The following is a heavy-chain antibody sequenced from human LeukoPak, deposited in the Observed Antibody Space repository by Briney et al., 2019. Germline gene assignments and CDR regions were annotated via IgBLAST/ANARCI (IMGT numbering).Heavy chain of an antibody. CDR2: IRYDGSNK. CDR1: GFTFDSYG. CDR3: AEDGTPRPIITMVPARGMDV. V-gene: IGHV3-30*02. J-gene: IGHJ6*03. D-gene: IGHD3-10*01. Sequence: GGSLRLSCAASGFTFDSYGMHWVRQAPGKGLEWVAFIRYDGSNKYYADSVKGRFTISRDNSKNTLYLQMNSLRAEDTAVYYSAEDGTPRPIITMVPARGMDVWGKGTTVTVSS.